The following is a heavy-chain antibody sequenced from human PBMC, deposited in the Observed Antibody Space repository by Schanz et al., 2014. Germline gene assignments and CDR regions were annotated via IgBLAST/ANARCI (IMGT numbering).Heavy chain of an antibody. Sequence: QVQLVQSGAEVMKPGSSAKVSCKASGGTFSSYTINWVRQAPGQGLEWMGRIIPILGITNVAQTFQDRVTITADKSTSTAYMELSSLRSEDTAVYYCARGLGDERWLDLNEAFDIWGQGTIVTVSS. D-gene: IGHD6-19*01. J-gene: IGHJ3*02. CDR3: ARGLGDERWLDLNEAFDI. CDR2: IIPILGIT. CDR1: GGTFSSYT. V-gene: IGHV1-69*02.